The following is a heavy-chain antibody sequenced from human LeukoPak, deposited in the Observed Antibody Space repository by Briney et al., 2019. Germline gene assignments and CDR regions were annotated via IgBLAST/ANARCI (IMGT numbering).Heavy chain of an antibody. CDR2: INHSGST. D-gene: IGHD2-2*01. CDR1: GGSISSGDYY. V-gene: IGHV4-30-4*08. J-gene: IGHJ4*02. CDR3: ARGTVVVPAAITPWRFSMFRY. Sequence: SQTLSLTCTVSGGSISSGDYYWSWIRQPPGKGMEWNVEINHSGSTNYNPSLKSRVTISVDTSKNQFSLKLSSLTAADTAVYYCARGTVVVPAAITPWRFSMFRYWGQGTLVTVSS.